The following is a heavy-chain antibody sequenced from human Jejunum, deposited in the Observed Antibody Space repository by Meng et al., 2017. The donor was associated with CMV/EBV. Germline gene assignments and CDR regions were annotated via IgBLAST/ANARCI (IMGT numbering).Heavy chain of an antibody. CDR3: ARDRVRSGCFDY. CDR1: SISSKSGM. V-gene: IGHV6-1*01. CDR2: TCYSVGWND. Sequence: SISSKSGMWGWIRESGTGGLGLVRSTCYSVGWNDDYAVSVKGRFTIYRDASKNPFYLQLNSVKPEDTAVYYCARDRVRSGCFDYWGQGTLVTVSS. J-gene: IGHJ4*02. D-gene: IGHD3-3*01.